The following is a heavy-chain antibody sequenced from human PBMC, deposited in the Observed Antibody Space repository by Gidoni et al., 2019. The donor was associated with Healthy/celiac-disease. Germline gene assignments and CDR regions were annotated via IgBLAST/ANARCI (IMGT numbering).Heavy chain of an antibody. D-gene: IGHD2-2*01. CDR2: ISSSSSYI. CDR1: GFTFSSYS. Sequence: EVQLVESGGGLVKPGGSLRLSCAASGFTFSSYSMNWVRQAPGKGLEWVSSISSSSSYIYYADSVKGRFTISRDNAKNSLYLQMNSLRAEDTAVYYCARAPPGVVPAAYFDLWGRGTLVTVSS. J-gene: IGHJ2*01. CDR3: ARAPPGVVPAAYFDL. V-gene: IGHV3-21*01.